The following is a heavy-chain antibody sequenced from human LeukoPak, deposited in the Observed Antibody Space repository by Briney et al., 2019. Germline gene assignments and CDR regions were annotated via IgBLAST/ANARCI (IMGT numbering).Heavy chain of an antibody. D-gene: IGHD1-20*01. CDR2: IYYSGST. V-gene: IGHV4-30-4*01. Sequence: SQTLSLTCTVSGGSISSGDYYWSWIRQPPGKGLEWIGYIYYSGSTYYNPSLKSRVTISVDTSKNQFSLKLSSVTAADTAVYYCASTGITGPAVDYWGQGTLVTVSS. CDR1: GGSISSGDYY. J-gene: IGHJ4*02. CDR3: ASTGITGPAVDY.